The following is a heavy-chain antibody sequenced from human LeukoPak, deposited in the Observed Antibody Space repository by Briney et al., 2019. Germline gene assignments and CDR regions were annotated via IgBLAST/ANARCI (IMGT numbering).Heavy chain of an antibody. D-gene: IGHD1-26*01. CDR3: ARRGSYYHPFDY. V-gene: IGHV4-39*01. J-gene: IGHJ4*02. CDR1: GGSISSSSYY. CDR2: IYYSGST. Sequence: SETLSLTCTVSGGSISSSSYYWGWIRQPPGTGLEWIGSIYYSGSTYYNPSLKSRVTISVDTSKNQFSLKLSSVTAADTAVYYCARRGSYYHPFDYWGQGTLVTVSS.